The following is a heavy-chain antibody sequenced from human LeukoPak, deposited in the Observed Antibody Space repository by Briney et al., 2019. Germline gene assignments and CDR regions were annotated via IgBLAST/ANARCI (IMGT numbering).Heavy chain of an antibody. CDR3: AREPPFYGSGSRDAFDI. CDR1: GYTFTGYY. CDR2: INPNSGGT. D-gene: IGHD3-10*01. Sequence: EASVKVSCKASGYTFTGYYMHWVRQAPGQGLEWMGWINPNSGGTNYAQKFQGRVTMTRDTSISTAYMELSRLRSDDTAVYYCAREPPFYGSGSRDAFDIWGQGTMVTVSS. J-gene: IGHJ3*02. V-gene: IGHV1-2*02.